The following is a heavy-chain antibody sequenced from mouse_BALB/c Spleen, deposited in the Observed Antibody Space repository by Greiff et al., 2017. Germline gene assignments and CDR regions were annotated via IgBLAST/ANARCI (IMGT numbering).Heavy chain of an antibody. J-gene: IGHJ2*01. Sequence: QVQLQQSGPQLVRPGASVKISCKASGYSFTSYWMHWVKQRPGQGLEWIGMIDPSDSETRLNQKFKDKATLTVDKSSSTAYMQLSSPTSEDSAVYYCARDYGSSYWGQGTTLTVSS. CDR2: IDPSDSET. CDR3: ARDYGSSY. D-gene: IGHD1-1*01. V-gene: IGHV1S127*01. CDR1: GYSFTSYW.